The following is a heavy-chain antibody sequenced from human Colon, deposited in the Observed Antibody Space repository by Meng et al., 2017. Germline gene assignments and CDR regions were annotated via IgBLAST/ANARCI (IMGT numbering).Heavy chain of an antibody. J-gene: IGHJ4*02. Sequence: ASVKVSCKVSGYTLTELSMHWVRQAPGKGLEWMGGFDPEDGETIYAQKFQGRVTMTEDTSTDTAYMELSSLRSEDTAVYYCAADAAVAPNFDYWGQGTLVTVSS. D-gene: IGHD6-13*01. CDR3: AADAAVAPNFDY. CDR1: GYTLTELS. V-gene: IGHV1-24*01. CDR2: FDPEDGET.